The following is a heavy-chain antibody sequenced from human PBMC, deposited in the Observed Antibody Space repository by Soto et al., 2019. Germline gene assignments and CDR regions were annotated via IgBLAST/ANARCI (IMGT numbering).Heavy chain of an antibody. Sequence: SESLSRTWTVAGGSISSYYWSWIRQPPGKGLEWIGYIYYSGSTNYNPSLKSRVTISVDTSKNQFSLKLRSVTAEDTAVYSCARGPRITGTRLYCFGYCRKLHLVT. V-gene: IGHV4-59*01. J-gene: IGHJ4*02. CDR3: ARGPRITGTRLYCFGY. CDR1: GGSISSYY. D-gene: IGHD1-7*01. CDR2: IYYSGST.